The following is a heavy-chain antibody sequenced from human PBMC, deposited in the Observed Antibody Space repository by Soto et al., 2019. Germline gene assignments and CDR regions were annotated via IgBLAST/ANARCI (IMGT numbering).Heavy chain of an antibody. D-gene: IGHD2-15*01. CDR2: ISAYNGNT. CDR3: ARDRVAATDYYYYMDV. Sequence: QVQLVQSGAEVKKPGASVKVSCKASGYTFTSYGISWVRQAPGQGLEWMGWISAYNGNTNYAQKLQGRVTMTTDTSTSTAYMELGSLRPDDTAVYYCARDRVAATDYYYYMDVWGKGTTVTVSS. J-gene: IGHJ6*03. V-gene: IGHV1-18*01. CDR1: GYTFTSYG.